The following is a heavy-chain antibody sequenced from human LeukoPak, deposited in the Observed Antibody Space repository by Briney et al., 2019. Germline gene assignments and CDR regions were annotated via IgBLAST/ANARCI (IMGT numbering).Heavy chain of an antibody. CDR1: GGTFSSYA. Sequence: GASVKVSCKASGGTFSSYAISWVRQAPGQGLEWMGRIIPILGIANYAQKFQGRVTITADKSTSTAYMELSSLRSEDTAVYYCAKGEMDYCEAFDIWGQGTMVTVSS. V-gene: IGHV1-69*04. D-gene: IGHD2/OR15-2a*01. CDR3: AKGEMDYCEAFDI. CDR2: IIPILGIA. J-gene: IGHJ3*02.